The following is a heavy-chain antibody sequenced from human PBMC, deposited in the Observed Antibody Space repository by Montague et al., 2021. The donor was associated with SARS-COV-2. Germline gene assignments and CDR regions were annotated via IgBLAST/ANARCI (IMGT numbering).Heavy chain of an antibody. CDR1: GASFSGYH. D-gene: IGHD7-27*01. J-gene: IGHJ5*02. CDR2: VIHSGTT. V-gene: IGHV4-34*01. Sequence: SETLSLTCAVYGASFSGYHWSWIRQSPGRGLGWIGVVIHSGTTSSNPSLQRRLPISVDTYKKQFSLRLSSVTAADTAVYFCAKGSHISETRGLRTGWFDAWGQGTLVTVSS. CDR3: AKGSHISETRGLRTGWFDA.